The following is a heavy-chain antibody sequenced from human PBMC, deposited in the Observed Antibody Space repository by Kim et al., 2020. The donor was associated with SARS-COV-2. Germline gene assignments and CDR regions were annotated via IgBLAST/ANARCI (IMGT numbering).Heavy chain of an antibody. D-gene: IGHD4-17*01. V-gene: IGHV3-21*01. CDR3: ARGDYGGNSPGMDV. Sequence: ADSVKGRFTISRYNAKNSLYLQMNSLRAEDTAVYYCARGDYGGNSPGMDVWGQGTTVTVSS. J-gene: IGHJ6*02.